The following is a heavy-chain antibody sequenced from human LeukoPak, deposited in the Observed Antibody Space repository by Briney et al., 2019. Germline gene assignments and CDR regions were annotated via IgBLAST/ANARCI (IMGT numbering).Heavy chain of an antibody. J-gene: IGHJ4*02. V-gene: IGHV3-23*01. CDR2: ISGSGGST. Sequence: GGSLRLSCAASGVTFSSYARSWGRQAPGKGLEWVSGISGSGGSTYYAGSVKGRFTISRDNSKNRMYLQMKSLRAEEGAVYYCAKSGDSSGYYYPPPDFDYWGQGPLVTVSS. D-gene: IGHD3-22*01. CDR3: AKSGDSSGYYYPPPDFDY. CDR1: GVTFSSYA.